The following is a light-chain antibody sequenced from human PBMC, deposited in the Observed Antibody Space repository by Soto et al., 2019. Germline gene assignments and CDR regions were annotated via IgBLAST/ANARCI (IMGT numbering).Light chain of an antibody. Sequence: EMVLTQSPATLSVSPGERATLSCRASQSMGSNVAWYQQKPGQAPRLLIYGASTRAAGIPARFSGSGSGTEFTLTISSLQSEDFAVYYCQQYSNWPPITFGQGTRLEIK. J-gene: IGKJ5*01. CDR1: QSMGSN. CDR3: QQYSNWPPIT. CDR2: GAS. V-gene: IGKV3-15*01.